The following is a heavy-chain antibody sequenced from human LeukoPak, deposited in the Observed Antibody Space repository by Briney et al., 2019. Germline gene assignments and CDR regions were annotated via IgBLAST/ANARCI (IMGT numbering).Heavy chain of an antibody. CDR2: IIPIFGTA. V-gene: IGHV1-69*05. D-gene: IGHD5-24*01. Sequence: GIIPIFGTANYAQKFQGRVTITTDESTSTAYMELSSLRSEDTAVYYCARGRDGYSPFDYWGQGTLVTVSS. J-gene: IGHJ4*02. CDR3: ARGRDGYSPFDY.